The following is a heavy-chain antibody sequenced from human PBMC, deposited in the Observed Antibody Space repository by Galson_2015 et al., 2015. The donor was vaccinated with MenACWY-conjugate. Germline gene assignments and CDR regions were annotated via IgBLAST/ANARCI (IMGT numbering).Heavy chain of an antibody. Sequence: SETLSLTCAVSGGSITTSRYHWAWIRQTPGKGLEWIGTVSYSGKAYYNPSLKRRVSISIDTSKSQFSLRIISMTAADTAVYYCARDRSNDDYWSGFPGYYFDHRGQGNLATVSS. J-gene: IGHJ4*02. V-gene: IGHV4-39*07. CDR1: GGSITTSRYH. CDR2: VSYSGKA. CDR3: ARDRSNDDYWSGFPGYYFDH. D-gene: IGHD3-3*01.